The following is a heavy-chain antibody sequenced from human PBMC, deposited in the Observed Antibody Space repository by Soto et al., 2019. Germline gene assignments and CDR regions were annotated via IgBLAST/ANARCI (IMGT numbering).Heavy chain of an antibody. CDR3: AKVDTYDGLFDY. V-gene: IGHV3-74*01. Sequence: GGSLRLSCAASELTFSRYWMHWVRQAPGKGLVWVSRINTDGTSTDYAASVRGRFTISRDNSKNTLYLQMNILRAEDTAVYYCAKVDTYDGLFDYWGQGTLVTVSS. CDR2: INTDGTST. CDR1: ELTFSRYW. D-gene: IGHD5-18*01. J-gene: IGHJ4*02.